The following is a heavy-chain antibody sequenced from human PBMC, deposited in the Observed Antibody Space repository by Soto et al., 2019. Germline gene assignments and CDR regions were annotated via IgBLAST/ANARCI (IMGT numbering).Heavy chain of an antibody. V-gene: IGHV3-21*01. CDR2: ISSSSSYI. Sequence: PGGSLRLSCAASGFTFSSYSMNWVRQAPGKGLEWVSSISSSSSYIYYADSVKGRFTISRDNAKNSLYLQMNSLRAEDTAVYYCARDTGSSSPRAPLAYWGQGTLVTVSS. D-gene: IGHD6-6*01. CDR3: ARDTGSSSPRAPLAY. J-gene: IGHJ4*02. CDR1: GFTFSSYS.